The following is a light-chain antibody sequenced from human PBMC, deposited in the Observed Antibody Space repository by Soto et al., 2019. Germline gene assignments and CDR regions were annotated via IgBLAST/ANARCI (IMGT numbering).Light chain of an antibody. CDR1: ENINSW. V-gene: IGKV1-5*03. CDR2: KAS. J-gene: IGKJ2*03. CDR3: QQYDTYFS. Sequence: DIPMTQSPSTLSASVGDRVTITCRASENINSWLAWYQQKPGKAPKLLIYKASSLESGVPSRFSGSESGTELRLAINSLQPDDFATYYCQQYDTYFSFGQGTKLEIK.